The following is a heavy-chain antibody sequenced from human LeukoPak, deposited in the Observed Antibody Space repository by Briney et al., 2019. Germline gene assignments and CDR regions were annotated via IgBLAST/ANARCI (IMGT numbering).Heavy chain of an antibody. Sequence: SETLSLTCTVSGGSISSYYWSWIRQPPGKGLEWIGYIYYSGSTNYNPSLKSRVTISVDTSKKQFSLKLRSVTAADTAVYYCARETASWIAAAPMDVWGKGTTVTISS. D-gene: IGHD6-13*01. V-gene: IGHV4-59*01. CDR1: GGSISSYY. J-gene: IGHJ6*03. CDR3: ARETASWIAAAPMDV. CDR2: IYYSGST.